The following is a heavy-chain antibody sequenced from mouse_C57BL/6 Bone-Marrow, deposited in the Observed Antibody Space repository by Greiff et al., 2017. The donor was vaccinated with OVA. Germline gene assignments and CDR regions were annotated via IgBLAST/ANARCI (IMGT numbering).Heavy chain of an antibody. CDR1: GYAFSSSG. CDR2: IYPGNGAT. Sequence: QVQLQQSGPELVKPGASVKISCKASGYAFSSSGMNWVKQRPGKGLEWIGRIYPGNGATNYNGKITGKATLTADKSSSTAYMQLSSLTSEDSAVYCGASFTTDWYFDVWGTGTTVTFSS. CDR3: ASFTTDWYFDV. V-gene: IGHV1-82*01. J-gene: IGHJ1*03. D-gene: IGHD1-1*01.